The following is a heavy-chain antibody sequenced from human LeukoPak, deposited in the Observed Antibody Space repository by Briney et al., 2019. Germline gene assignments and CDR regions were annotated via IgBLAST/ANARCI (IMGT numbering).Heavy chain of an antibody. Sequence: SVKVSCKASGGTFSSYAISWVRQAPGQGLEWMGGIIPIFGTANYAQKFQGRVTITADKSTSTAYMELSSLRSEDTAVYYCAREGRPNKYYFDYWGQGTLVTVSS. CDR1: GGTFSSYA. CDR2: IIPIFGTA. CDR3: AREGRPNKYYFDY. V-gene: IGHV1-69*06. J-gene: IGHJ4*02.